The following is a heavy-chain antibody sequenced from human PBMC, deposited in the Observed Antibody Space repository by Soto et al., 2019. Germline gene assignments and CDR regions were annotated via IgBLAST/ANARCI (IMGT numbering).Heavy chain of an antibody. CDR1: GFSLSTSGVG. CDR3: AHRRRGYYYYYGMDV. CDR2: IYWDDDK. V-gene: IGHV2-5*02. J-gene: IGHJ6*02. Sequence: SGLRGEPTQTLTLTCTFSGFSLSTSGVGVGWIRQPPGKALEWLALIYWDDDKRYSPSLKSRLTITKDTSKNQVVLTMTNMDPVDTATYYCAHRRRGYYYYYGMDVWGQGTTVTVSS.